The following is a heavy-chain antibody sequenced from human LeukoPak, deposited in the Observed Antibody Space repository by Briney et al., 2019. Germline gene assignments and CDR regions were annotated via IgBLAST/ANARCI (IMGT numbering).Heavy chain of an antibody. CDR2: ISYDGSNK. D-gene: IGHD2/OR15-2a*01. CDR3: ARDYPFSGSGAFDI. V-gene: IGHV3-30-3*01. Sequence: GRSLRLSCAASGFTFSSYAMHWVRRAPGKGLEWVAVISYDGSNKYYADSVKGRFTISRDNSKNTLYLQMNSLRAEDTAVYYCARDYPFSGSGAFDIWGQGTMVTVSS. J-gene: IGHJ3*02. CDR1: GFTFSSYA.